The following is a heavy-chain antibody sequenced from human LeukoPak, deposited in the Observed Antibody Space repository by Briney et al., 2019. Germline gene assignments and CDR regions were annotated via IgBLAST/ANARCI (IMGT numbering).Heavy chain of an antibody. CDR1: GFTFSSYA. CDR2: ISGGGHST. Sequence: GGSLRLSCAASGFTFSSYAMSWVRQAPSKGLEWVSVISGGGHSTDYADSVKGRFTISRDSSKNTLYLQMNNLRAEDTAVYYCAKSTSYYGSGSYDFWGQGSLVTVSS. V-gene: IGHV3-23*01. CDR3: AKSTSYYGSGSYDF. D-gene: IGHD3-10*01. J-gene: IGHJ4*02.